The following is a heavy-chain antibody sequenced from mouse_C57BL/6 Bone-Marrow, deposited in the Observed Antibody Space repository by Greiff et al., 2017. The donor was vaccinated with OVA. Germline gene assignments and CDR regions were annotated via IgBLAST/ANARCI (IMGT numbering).Heavy chain of an antibody. D-gene: IGHD2-5*01. Sequence: QVQLQQSGAELARPGASVTLSCKASGYTFTSYGISWVKQRTGQGLEWIGEIYPRSGNTYYNEKFKGKGTLTADKSSSTAYMELRSLTSEDSAVYFCAREGSYYSNYAYWGQGTLVTVSA. CDR3: AREGSYYSNYAY. CDR1: GYTFTSYG. J-gene: IGHJ3*01. V-gene: IGHV1-81*01. CDR2: IYPRSGNT.